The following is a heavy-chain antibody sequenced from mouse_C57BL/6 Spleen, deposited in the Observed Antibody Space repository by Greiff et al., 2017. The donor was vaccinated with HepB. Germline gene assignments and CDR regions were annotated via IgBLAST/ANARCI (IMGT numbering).Heavy chain of an antibody. CDR2: INYDGSST. CDR1: GFTFSDYY. CDR3: ARDQGIYYDYEGWYFDV. V-gene: IGHV5-16*01. Sequence: EVHLVESEGGLVQPGSSMKLSCTASGFTFSDYYMAWVRQVPEKGLEWVANINYDGSSTYYLDSLKSRFIISRDNAKNILYLQMSSLKSEDTATYYCARDQGIYYDYEGWYFDVWGTGTTVTVSS. J-gene: IGHJ1*03. D-gene: IGHD2-4*01.